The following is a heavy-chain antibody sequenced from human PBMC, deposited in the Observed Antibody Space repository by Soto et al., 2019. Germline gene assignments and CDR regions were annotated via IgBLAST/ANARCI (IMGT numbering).Heavy chain of an antibody. CDR3: ARGDATKIVVTTYYAMDV. D-gene: IGHD3-9*01. Sequence: QVQLVQSGAEVKKPGSSVKVSCKASGGSLSNYGISWVRQAPGQGLEWMGGIIPVFGTANYAQKFQGRVTITADEXTXIXXMDVTSLRSEATAVYYCARGDATKIVVTTYYAMDVWGQGTTVTVSS. V-gene: IGHV1-69*12. CDR2: IIPVFGTA. CDR1: GGSLSNYG. J-gene: IGHJ6*02.